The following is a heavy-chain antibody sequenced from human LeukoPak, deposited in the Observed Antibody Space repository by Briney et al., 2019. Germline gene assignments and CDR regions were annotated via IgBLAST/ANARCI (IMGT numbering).Heavy chain of an antibody. J-gene: IGHJ5*02. CDR1: GFTFSSYA. V-gene: IGHV3-23*01. CDR2: TSGSDGST. CDR3: AKARGFCSGGSCYNSFDP. Sequence: PGGSLRLSCAASGFTFSSYAMSWVRQAPGKGLEWVSGTSGSDGSTYYADSVKGRFTISRDNSKNTLYVQMNSLRAEDTAVYYCAKARGFCSGGSCYNSFDPWGQGTLVTVPS. D-gene: IGHD2-15*01.